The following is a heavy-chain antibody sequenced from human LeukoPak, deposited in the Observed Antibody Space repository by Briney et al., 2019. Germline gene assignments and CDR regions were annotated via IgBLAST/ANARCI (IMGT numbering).Heavy chain of an antibody. D-gene: IGHD3-22*01. J-gene: IGHJ3*02. Sequence: GESLKISCKGSGYSFTSYWISWVRQMPGKGLEWMGIIYPGDSDTKYSPSFQGQVTISADKSISTAYLQWDSLRASDTAMYYCARRSLNYYEDSFDIWGQGAMVTVSS. CDR2: IYPGDSDT. V-gene: IGHV5-51*01. CDR3: ARRSLNYYEDSFDI. CDR1: GYSFTSYW.